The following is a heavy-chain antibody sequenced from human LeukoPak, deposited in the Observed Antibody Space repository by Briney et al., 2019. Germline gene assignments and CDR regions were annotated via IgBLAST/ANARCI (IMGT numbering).Heavy chain of an antibody. V-gene: IGHV1-18*01. CDR1: DTFTSYG. CDR2: ISGYNGNT. Sequence: ASVKVSCKASDTFTSYGISWVRQAPGQGLEWMGWISGYNGNTNYAQKLQGRVTMTTDTSTSTAYMELRSLKSDDTAVYYCASLKNYYDSSGYLVTDAFDIWGQGTMVTVSS. J-gene: IGHJ3*02. D-gene: IGHD3-22*01. CDR3: ASLKNYYDSSGYLVTDAFDI.